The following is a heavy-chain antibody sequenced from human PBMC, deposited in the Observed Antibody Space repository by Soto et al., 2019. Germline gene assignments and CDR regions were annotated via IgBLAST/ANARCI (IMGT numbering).Heavy chain of an antibody. J-gene: IGHJ4*02. CDR2: VYYTGTT. CDR3: AGGPAAVPGAFDY. D-gene: IGHD3-10*01. V-gene: IGHV4-59*01. CDR1: GGSISSYF. Sequence: SETLSLTCTVSGGSISSYFYNWDRQPPGKGLEWNGSVYYTGTTDYNPTLKSRGSISVDTSKTQFSLNLRSVTAADPAVYSCAGGPAAVPGAFDYWGRGTLVTVSS.